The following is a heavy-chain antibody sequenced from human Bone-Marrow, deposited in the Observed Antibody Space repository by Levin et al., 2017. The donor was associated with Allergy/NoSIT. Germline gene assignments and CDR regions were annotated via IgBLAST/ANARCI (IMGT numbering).Heavy chain of an antibody. J-gene: IGHJ4*02. V-gene: IGHV3-49*03. CDR1: GFTFPDHP. CDR3: ARGSQANSGVLNY. CDR2: IRSKIYGATT. D-gene: IGHD1-1*01. Sequence: QAGGSLRLSCTASGFTFPDHPMAWLRQAPGKGLEWVSFIRSKIYGATTEYAASVKGRFTISRDDSKSIAYLEMNSLKTEDTAVYYCARGSQANSGVLNYWGQGTLVTVSS.